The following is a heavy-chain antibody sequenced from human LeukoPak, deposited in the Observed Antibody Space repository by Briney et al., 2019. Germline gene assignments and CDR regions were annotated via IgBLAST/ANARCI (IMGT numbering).Heavy chain of an antibody. J-gene: IGHJ6*02. Sequence: PSETLSLTCTVSGGSISSYYWSWIRQPAGKGLEWIGRIYTSGSTNYNPSLKSRVTMSVDTSKNQFSLKLSSVTAADTAVYYCASTVAGRDYYYYHGMDVWGQGTTVTVSS. CDR2: IYTSGST. CDR3: ASTVAGRDYYYYHGMDV. V-gene: IGHV4-4*07. CDR1: GGSISSYY. D-gene: IGHD6-19*01.